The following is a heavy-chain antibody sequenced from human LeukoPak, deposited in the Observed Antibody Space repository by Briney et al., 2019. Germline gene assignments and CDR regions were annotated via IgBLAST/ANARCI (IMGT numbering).Heavy chain of an antibody. D-gene: IGHD6-19*01. V-gene: IGHV1-69*04. J-gene: IGHJ4*02. CDR3: AREIGSGQWLVLFDY. CDR2: IIPILGIA. CDR1: GYTFTSYY. Sequence: GASVKVSCKASGYTFTSYYMHWVRQAPGQGLEWMGRIIPILGIANYAQKFQGRVTITADKSTSTAYMELSSLRSEDTAVYYCAREIGSGQWLVLFDYWGQGTLVTVSS.